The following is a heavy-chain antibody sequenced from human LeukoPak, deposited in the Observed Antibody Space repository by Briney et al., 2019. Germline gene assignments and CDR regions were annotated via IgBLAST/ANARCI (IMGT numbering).Heavy chain of an antibody. J-gene: IGHJ4*02. V-gene: IGHV3-30*03. Sequence: GGSLRLSCAASGFTFSSYGMHWVRQAPGKGLEWVAVISYDGSNKYYADSVKGRFTISRDNSKNTLYLQMNSLRAEDTAVYYCASTVTLDYWGQGTLVTVSS. CDR3: ASTVTLDY. D-gene: IGHD4-17*01. CDR2: ISYDGSNK. CDR1: GFTFSSYG.